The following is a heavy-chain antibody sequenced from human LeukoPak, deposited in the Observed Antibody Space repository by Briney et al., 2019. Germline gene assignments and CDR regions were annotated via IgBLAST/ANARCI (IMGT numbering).Heavy chain of an antibody. CDR3: ARAITSYAEYFHH. Sequence: GGSLRLSCAASGFTFSDYYMSWIRQAPGKGLEWVSYISSSGSTIYYADSVKGRFTISRDNAKNSLYLQMNSLRAEDTAVYYCARAITSYAEYFHHWGQGTLVTVSS. CDR1: GFTFSDYY. CDR2: ISSSGSTI. D-gene: IGHD2-2*01. V-gene: IGHV3-11*01. J-gene: IGHJ1*01.